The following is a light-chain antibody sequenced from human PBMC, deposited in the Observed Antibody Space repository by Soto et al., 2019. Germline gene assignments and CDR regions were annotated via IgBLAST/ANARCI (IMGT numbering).Light chain of an antibody. CDR3: QQTYSLFPT. Sequence: DLQMTQSPSSLSASVGDRVSITCRASQSISVYLNWYQQKSGKVPKLLISATSTLQSGVPSRFGGSGYGTDFTLTITSLQPEDFATYYCQQTYSLFPTFGQGTKVDIK. CDR2: ATS. V-gene: IGKV1-39*01. J-gene: IGKJ1*01. CDR1: QSISVY.